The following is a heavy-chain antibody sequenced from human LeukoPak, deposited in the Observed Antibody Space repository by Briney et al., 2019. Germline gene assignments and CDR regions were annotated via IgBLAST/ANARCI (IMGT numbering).Heavy chain of an antibody. D-gene: IGHD3-22*01. Sequence: GGSLRLSCAASGIIFSNYWMHWVRQAPGKGLVWVSRINSDGINTSYADSVKGRFTISRDNAKNTLNLQMNSLRAEDTAVYYCARDLGQYYDASDNWFDPWGQGTLVTVSS. CDR1: GIIFSNYW. V-gene: IGHV3-74*01. J-gene: IGHJ5*02. CDR3: ARDLGQYYDASDNWFDP. CDR2: INSDGINT.